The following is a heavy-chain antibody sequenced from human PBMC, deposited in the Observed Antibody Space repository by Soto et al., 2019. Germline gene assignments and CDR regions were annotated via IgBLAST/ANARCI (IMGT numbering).Heavy chain of an antibody. CDR1: GASISRYY. J-gene: IGHJ6*02. V-gene: IGHV4-59*01. Sequence: SETLSLTCTVSGASISRYYWSWIRQPPGKGLEWIGYIYYSGSTNYNPSLKSRVTISVDTSKNQFSLTLSSVTAADTAVYYCAGGDYDSSGYYVGMDVWGQGTTVTVSS. D-gene: IGHD3-22*01. CDR2: IYYSGST. CDR3: AGGDYDSSGYYVGMDV.